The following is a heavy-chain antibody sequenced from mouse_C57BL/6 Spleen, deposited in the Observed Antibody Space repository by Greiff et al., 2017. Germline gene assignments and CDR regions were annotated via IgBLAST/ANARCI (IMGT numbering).Heavy chain of an antibody. D-gene: IGHD1-1*02. V-gene: IGHV8-12*01. Sequence: QVTLKASGPGILQSSQTLSLTCSFSGFSLSTSGMGVSWIRQPSGKGLEWLAHIYWDDDKRYNPSLKSRLTISKDTSRNQVFLKITSVDTADTATYYCARRRWGLYWYFDVWGTGTTVTVSS. CDR1: GFSLSTSGMG. CDR3: ARRRWGLYWYFDV. J-gene: IGHJ1*03. CDR2: IYWDDDK.